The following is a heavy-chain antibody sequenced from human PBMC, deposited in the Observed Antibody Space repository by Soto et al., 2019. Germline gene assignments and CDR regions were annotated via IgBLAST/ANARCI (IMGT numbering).Heavy chain of an antibody. J-gene: IGHJ6*02. CDR3: ARDLWGYCGADCYPLDV. CDR2: INHSGST. CDR1: VGSFSGYY. V-gene: IGHV4-34*01. D-gene: IGHD2-21*02. Sequence: SETLSLSCAVYVGSFSGYYWSWMRQPPGKGLEWIGEINHSGSTNYNPSLKSRVTISVDTSKNQFSLRLNSVTAADTAVYYCARDLWGYCGADCYPLDVWGQGTTAT.